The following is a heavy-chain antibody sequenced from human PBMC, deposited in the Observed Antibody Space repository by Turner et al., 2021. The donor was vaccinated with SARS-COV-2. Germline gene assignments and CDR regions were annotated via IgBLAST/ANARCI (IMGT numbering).Heavy chain of an antibody. J-gene: IGHJ4*02. CDR3: ARGMFRFGGVIVRPFDY. Sequence: QVQLVQSGAEVKKPGASVKVSCTASGYTFSNYDINWVRQATGQGLEWMGWMNPNSGNTGYAQKFQGRVTMTRNTSISTAYMELSSLRSEDTAVYYCARGMFRFGGVIVRPFDYWGQGTLVTVSS. CDR1: GYTFSNYD. CDR2: MNPNSGNT. V-gene: IGHV1-8*01. D-gene: IGHD3-16*02.